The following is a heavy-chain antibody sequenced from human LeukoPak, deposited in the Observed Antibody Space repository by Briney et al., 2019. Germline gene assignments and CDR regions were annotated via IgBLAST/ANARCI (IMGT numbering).Heavy chain of an antibody. D-gene: IGHD2-15*01. CDR3: AKSQSGSCSGGSCSCDY. CDR1: GFTLRSYA. V-gene: IGHV3-23*01. J-gene: IGHJ4*02. Sequence: HPGRSLRLSCAASGFTLRSYAMNWVRQAPGKGLEWVSVISGSGGSTNYAESVKGRFTISRDSSKSTLFLQMNSLRAEDTAVYYCAKSQSGSCSGGSCSCDYWGQGTLVTVSS. CDR2: ISGSGGST.